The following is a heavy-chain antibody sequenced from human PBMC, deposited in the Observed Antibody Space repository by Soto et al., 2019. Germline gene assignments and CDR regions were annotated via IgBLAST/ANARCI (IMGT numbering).Heavy chain of an antibody. CDR2: ISSSSSTI. V-gene: IGHV3-48*01. J-gene: IGHJ5*02. CDR1: GFTFSSYW. CDR3: ARHPERIAQIGWFDP. D-gene: IGHD6-13*01. Sequence: TGGSLRLSCAASGFTFSSYWMHWVRQAPGKGLEWVSYISSSSSTIYYADSVKGRFTISRDNAKNSLYLQMNSLRAEDTAVYYCARHPERIAQIGWFDPWGQGTLVTVSS.